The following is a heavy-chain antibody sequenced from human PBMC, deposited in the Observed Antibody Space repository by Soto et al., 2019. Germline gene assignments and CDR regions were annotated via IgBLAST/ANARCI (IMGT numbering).Heavy chain of an antibody. CDR1: GYTFTNYA. J-gene: IGHJ4*02. CDR3: ARGRWTQTTADYYLDY. V-gene: IGHV1-3*01. Sequence: QVQLVQSGTEVKKPGASVKLSCKASGYTFTNYAIHWVRQAPGQRLEWMVWINAGNGHTKYSQKVQGRVTVTRDPSATTAYMELSSLRSEDTAVYYCARGRWTQTTADYYLDYWGQGTLVTVSS. CDR2: INAGNGHT. D-gene: IGHD1-1*01.